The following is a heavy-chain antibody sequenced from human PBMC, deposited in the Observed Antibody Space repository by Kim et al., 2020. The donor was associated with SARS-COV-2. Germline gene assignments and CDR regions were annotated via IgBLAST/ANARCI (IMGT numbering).Heavy chain of an antibody. D-gene: IGHD3-3*01. V-gene: IGHV3-23*01. J-gene: IGHJ4*02. Sequence: GGSLRLSCAASGFTFNSYAMRWVRQAPGKGLEWVSAISGSGGSTYYAGSVKGRFTISRDNSKNTLYLQLNSLRAEDTAMYYCAKDRSEFYDFWDASGFDYWGQGALVTVSS. CDR3: AKDRSEFYDFWDASGFDY. CDR2: ISGSGGST. CDR1: GFTFNSYA.